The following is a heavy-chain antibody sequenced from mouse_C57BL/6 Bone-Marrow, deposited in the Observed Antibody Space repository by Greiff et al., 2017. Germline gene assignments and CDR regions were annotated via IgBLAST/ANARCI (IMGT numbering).Heavy chain of an antibody. CDR2: INPGSGGT. J-gene: IGHJ4*01. CDR1: GFAFTNYL. D-gene: IGHD2-10*01. CDR3: ARYPYTAMDY. Sequence: VQLQQSGAELVRPGTSVKVSCKASGFAFTNYLIEWVKQRPGQGLEWIGVINPGSGGTNYNEKFKGKATLTAEKSSSTAYMQLSSLTSEDSAVYYCARYPYTAMDYWGQGTSVTVSS. V-gene: IGHV1-54*01.